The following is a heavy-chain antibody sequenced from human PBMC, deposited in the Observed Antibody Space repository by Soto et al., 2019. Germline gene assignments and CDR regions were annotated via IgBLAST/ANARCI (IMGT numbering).Heavy chain of an antibody. J-gene: IGHJ4*02. CDR2: ITSNGRTI. V-gene: IGHV3-11*01. Sequence: GGSLRLSCAASGFTFSEYYMSWIRHAPGKGLEWLSYITSNGRTIHYADSVKGRFTISRDNAKNSLYLQMNNLRAEDTAVYYCARDRGIVATITGYYFDFWGQGNLVTVSS. CDR1: GFTFSEYY. CDR3: ARDRGIVATITGYYFDF. D-gene: IGHD5-12*01.